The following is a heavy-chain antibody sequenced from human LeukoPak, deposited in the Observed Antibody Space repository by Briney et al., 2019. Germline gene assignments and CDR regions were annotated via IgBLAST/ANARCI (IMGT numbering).Heavy chain of an antibody. V-gene: IGHV4-34*01. J-gene: IGHJ6*02. CDR1: GGSFSGYY. Sequence: SETLSLTCAVYGGSFSGYYWSWIRQPPGKGLEWIGEINHSGSTNYNPSLKSRVTISVDTSKNQFSLKLSSVTAADTAVYYCARGFSCSSTSCYMRYYYGMDVWGQGTTVTVSS. CDR2: INHSGST. CDR3: ARGFSCSSTSCYMRYYYGMDV. D-gene: IGHD2-2*02.